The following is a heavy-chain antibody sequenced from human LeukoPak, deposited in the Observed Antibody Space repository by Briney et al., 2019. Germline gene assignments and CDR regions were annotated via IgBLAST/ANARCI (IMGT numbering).Heavy chain of an antibody. V-gene: IGHV4-34*01. D-gene: IGHD2-15*01. Sequence: GSLRLSCAASGFTFSSYAMHWVRQPPGKGLEWIGEINHSGSTNYNPSLKSRVTISVDTSKNQFSLKLSSVTAADTAVYYCARGRLIYCSGGSCYTRRFDPWGQGTLVTVSS. CDR3: ARGRLIYCSGGSCYTRRFDP. J-gene: IGHJ5*02. CDR1: GFTFSSYA. CDR2: INHSGST.